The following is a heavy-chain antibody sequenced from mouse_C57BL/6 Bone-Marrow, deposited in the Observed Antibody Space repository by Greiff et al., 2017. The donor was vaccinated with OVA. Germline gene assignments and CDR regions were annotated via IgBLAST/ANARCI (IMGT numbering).Heavy chain of an antibody. CDR2: INPSSGYT. CDR3: AREDGNWFAY. J-gene: IGHJ3*01. V-gene: IGHV1-4*01. CDR1: GYTFTSYT. D-gene: IGHD2-1*01. Sequence: QVQLQQSGAELARPGASVKMSCKASGYTFTSYTMHWVKQRPGQGLEWIGYINPSSGYTKYNQTFKDKATLTADKSSSTAYMQLSSLTSEDSAVYYCAREDGNWFAYWGQGTLVTGSA.